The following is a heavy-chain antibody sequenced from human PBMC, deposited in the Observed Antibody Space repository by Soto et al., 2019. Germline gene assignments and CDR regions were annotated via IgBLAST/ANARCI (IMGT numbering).Heavy chain of an antibody. CDR2: IIPIFGTA. V-gene: IGHV1-69*06. D-gene: IGHD5-12*01. J-gene: IGHJ6*02. CDR3: AREGLQYRNRMDV. CDR1: GGTFSSYA. Sequence: QVQLVQSGAEVKKPGSSVKVSCKASGGTFSSYAISWVRQAPGQGLEWMGGIIPIFGTANYAQKFQGRVTITADKPTSTAYMGLSSLRSEDTAVYYCAREGLQYRNRMDVWGQGTTVTVSS.